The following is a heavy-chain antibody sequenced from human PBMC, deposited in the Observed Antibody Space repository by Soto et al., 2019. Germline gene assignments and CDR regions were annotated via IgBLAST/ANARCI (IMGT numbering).Heavy chain of an antibody. Sequence: QVQLEQSGAEVKKPGASVKVSCKTSGYTFTSYTLHWVRQAPGQGLEWMGWINAGNGREKYSQRFQDRVSLPTNKSPTPAYMELRTLRPEATAVYFCARGGGWVGEASFDSWGQGTQVTVSS. V-gene: IGHV1-3*01. CDR3: ARGGGWVGEASFDS. J-gene: IGHJ4*02. CDR2: INAGNGRE. CDR1: GYTFTSYT. D-gene: IGHD3-10*01.